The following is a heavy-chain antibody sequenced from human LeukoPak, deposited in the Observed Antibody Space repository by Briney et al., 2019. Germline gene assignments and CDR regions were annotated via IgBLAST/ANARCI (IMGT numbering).Heavy chain of an antibody. CDR3: ARDGGGYYYDSSGSFDP. Sequence: GSSVKVSCKASGGTFSSYAISWVRQAPGQGLEWMGRIIPIFGTANYAQKFQGRVTITTDESTSTAYMELSSLRSEYTAVYYCARDGGGYYYDSSGSFDPWGQGTLVTVSS. CDR1: GGTFSSYA. CDR2: IIPIFGTA. D-gene: IGHD3-22*01. V-gene: IGHV1-69*05. J-gene: IGHJ5*02.